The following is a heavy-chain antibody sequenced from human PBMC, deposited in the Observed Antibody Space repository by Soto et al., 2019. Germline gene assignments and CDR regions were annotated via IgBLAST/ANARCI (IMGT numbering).Heavy chain of an antibody. CDR3: AKALGSGGDPDSSGWYYFDY. D-gene: IGHD6-19*01. CDR2: ISGSGGST. V-gene: IGHV3-23*01. Sequence: GGSLRLSCAASGFTFSSYAMSWVRQAPGKGLEWVSAISGSGGSTYYADSVKGRFTISRDNSKNTLYLQMNSLRAEDTAVYYCAKALGSGGDPDSSGWYYFDYWGQGTLVTVSS. J-gene: IGHJ4*02. CDR1: GFTFSSYA.